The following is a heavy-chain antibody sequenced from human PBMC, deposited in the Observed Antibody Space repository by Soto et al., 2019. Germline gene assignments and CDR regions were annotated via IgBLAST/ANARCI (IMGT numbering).Heavy chain of an antibody. CDR3: AKDFDFWSGVDY. D-gene: IGHD3-3*01. CDR1: GFIFDDYA. Sequence: PGGSLRLSCAPSGFIFDDYAMHWVRQVPRKGLEWVSGISWNSGSVDYAGSVKGRFTISRDNAKRTLYLQLNSLTPGDTGFYYCAKDFDFWSGVDYWGQGTLVTVSS. CDR2: ISWNSGSV. J-gene: IGHJ4*02. V-gene: IGHV3-9*01.